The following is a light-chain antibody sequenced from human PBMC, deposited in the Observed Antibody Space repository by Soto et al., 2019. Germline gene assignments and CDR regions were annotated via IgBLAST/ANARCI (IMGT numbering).Light chain of an antibody. V-gene: IGKV3-15*01. J-gene: IGKJ4*01. Sequence: EIVMTQSPVTLSVSPGERATLSCRASQSVRSTYLAWYQQKPGQAPRLLIFGVSNRAAGIPARFSGSGSGTEFTLTISSLQSEDFAVYYCQQYGDWPLTFGGGTKVESK. CDR2: GVS. CDR3: QQYGDWPLT. CDR1: QSVRSTY.